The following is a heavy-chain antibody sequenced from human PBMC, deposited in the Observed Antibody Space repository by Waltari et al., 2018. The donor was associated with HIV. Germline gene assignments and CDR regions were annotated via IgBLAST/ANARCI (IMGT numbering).Heavy chain of an antibody. J-gene: IGHJ6*02. CDR2: ISATGTTI. Sequence: EVQLVEPGGKLVQPGGSLSLVCLAAGFTLSVYRLNWFRPGPGKGLEWVAYISATGTTIFDANSVKGRFTVSRDNVENSLYLDMSSLRAEDTGDYYCARCETVVTPFINKYLGLDVWGPGTTVTVSS. CDR3: ARCETVVTPFINKYLGLDV. D-gene: IGHD2-15*01. CDR1: GFTLSVYR. V-gene: IGHV3-48*03.